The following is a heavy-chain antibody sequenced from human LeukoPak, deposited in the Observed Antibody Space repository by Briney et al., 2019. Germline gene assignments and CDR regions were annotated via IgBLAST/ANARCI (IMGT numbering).Heavy chain of an antibody. J-gene: IGHJ4*02. D-gene: IGHD3-3*01. CDR3: ARGLASGYPPIPFDY. Sequence: DPSETLSLTCVVYGESFSGYYWTWIRQPPGEGLEWIGEIIDTGSTKYNSSLKSRVTISVDTSKNEFSLNLTSVTAADTAIYYCARGLASGYPPIPFDYWGQGTLVTVSS. CDR2: IIDTGST. CDR1: GESFSGYY. V-gene: IGHV4-34*12.